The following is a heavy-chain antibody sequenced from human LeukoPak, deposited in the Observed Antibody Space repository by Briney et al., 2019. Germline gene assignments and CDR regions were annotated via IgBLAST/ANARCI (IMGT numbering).Heavy chain of an antibody. D-gene: IGHD2-21*02. V-gene: IGHV3-23*01. CDR1: GFTFSSYA. CDR2: ISGGGDIT. J-gene: IGHJ4*02. CDR3: VREDTPATANY. Sequence: PGGSLRLSCAASGFTFSSYAMHWVRQTAGKGLEWVSAISGGGDITYYADSVKGRFTISRDNSKDTLFLQMHSLRPGDTAVYYCVREDTPATANYWGQGTLVTISS.